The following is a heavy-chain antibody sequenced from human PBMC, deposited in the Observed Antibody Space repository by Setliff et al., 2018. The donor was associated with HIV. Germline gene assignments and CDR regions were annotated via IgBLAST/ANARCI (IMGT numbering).Heavy chain of an antibody. CDR3: AREGGDYNYGTFDY. V-gene: IGHV3-30*07. Sequence: PGGSLRLSCADSGFTFNSYSMHWVRQAPGKGLEWLAVISYNGGNTYYADSVKGRFTISRDNSKNTLYLQMNSLRAGDTAVYYCAREGGDYNYGTFDYWGQGTLVTVSS. CDR1: GFTFNSYS. J-gene: IGHJ4*02. D-gene: IGHD5-18*01. CDR2: ISYNGGNT.